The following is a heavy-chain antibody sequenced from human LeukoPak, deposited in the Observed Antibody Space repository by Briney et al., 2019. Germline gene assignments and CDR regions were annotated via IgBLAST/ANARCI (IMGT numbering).Heavy chain of an antibody. Sequence: GGSLRLSCAASGFTFSNYWMTWVRQPPGKGLEWVSAISGSGGSTYYADSVKGRFTISRDNSKNTLYLQMNSLRAEDAAVYYCAKNQMGYSYGPNWFDPWGQGTLVTVSS. D-gene: IGHD5-18*01. CDR2: ISGSGGST. CDR1: GFTFSNYW. J-gene: IGHJ5*02. CDR3: AKNQMGYSYGPNWFDP. V-gene: IGHV3-23*01.